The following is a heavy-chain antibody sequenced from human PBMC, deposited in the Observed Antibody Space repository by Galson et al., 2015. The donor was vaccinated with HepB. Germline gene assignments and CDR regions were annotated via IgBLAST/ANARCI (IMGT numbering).Heavy chain of an antibody. J-gene: IGHJ6*02. CDR3: TRGGLMGSHYYYYYGMDV. V-gene: IGHV3-49*04. Sequence: SLRLSCAASGFTFGDYAMSWVRQAPGKGLEWVGFIRSKAYGGTTEYAASVKGRFTISRDDSKSIAYLQMNSLKTEDTAVYYCTRGGLMGSHYYYYYGMDVWGQGTTVTVSS. CDR2: IRSKAYGGTT. D-gene: IGHD2-8*01. CDR1: GFTFGDYA.